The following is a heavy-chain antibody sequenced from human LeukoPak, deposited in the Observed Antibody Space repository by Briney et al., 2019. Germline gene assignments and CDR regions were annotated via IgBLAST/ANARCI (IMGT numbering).Heavy chain of an antibody. CDR1: GYSISSGYY. D-gene: IGHD3-3*01. J-gene: IGHJ3*02. V-gene: IGHV4-38-2*02. CDR3: ARGGRITMFGVVIMRGAFDI. CDR2: IYHSGST. Sequence: SETLSLTCTVSGYSISSGYYWGWIRQPPGKGLAWIGSIYHSGSTYYNPSLKSRVTISVDRSKNQFSLKLSSVTAADTAVYYCARGGRITMFGVVIMRGAFDIWGQGTMVTVSS.